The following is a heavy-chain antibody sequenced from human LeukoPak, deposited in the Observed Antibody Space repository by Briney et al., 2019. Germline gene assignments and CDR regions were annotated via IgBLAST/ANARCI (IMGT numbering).Heavy chain of an antibody. Sequence: SETLSLTCAVYGGSFSGYYWSWIRQPPGKGLEWIGEINHSGSTNYNPSLKSRVTISVDTSKNQFSLKLSSVPAADTAVYYCASSEYSSSSNDYWGQGTLVTVSS. V-gene: IGHV4-34*01. D-gene: IGHD6-6*01. CDR2: INHSGST. J-gene: IGHJ4*02. CDR3: ASSEYSSSSNDY. CDR1: GGSFSGYY.